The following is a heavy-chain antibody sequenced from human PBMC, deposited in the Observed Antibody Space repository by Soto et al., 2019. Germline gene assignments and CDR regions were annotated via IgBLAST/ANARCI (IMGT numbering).Heavy chain of an antibody. J-gene: IGHJ3*02. CDR3: ARDRIAVAGYAFDI. V-gene: IGHV4-34*01. CDR2: INHSGST. D-gene: IGHD6-19*01. CDR1: GGSFSGYY. Sequence: PSETLSLTCSVYGGSFSGYYWSWIRQPPGKGLEWIGEINHSGSTNYNPSLKSRVTMSVDTSKNQFSLKLSSVTAADTAVYYCARDRIAVAGYAFDIWGQGTMVTVSS.